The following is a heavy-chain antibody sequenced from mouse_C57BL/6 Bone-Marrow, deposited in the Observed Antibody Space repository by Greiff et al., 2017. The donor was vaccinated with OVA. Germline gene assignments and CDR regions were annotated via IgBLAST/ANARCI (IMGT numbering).Heavy chain of an antibody. CDR2: ISDGGSYT. D-gene: IGHD2-3*01. CDR3: ARVADGYRGFAY. J-gene: IGHJ3*01. CDR1: GFTFSSYA. V-gene: IGHV5-4*03. Sequence: EVKLVDSGGGLVKPGGSLKLSCAASGFTFSSYAMSWVRQTPEKRLEWVATISDGGSYTYYPDNVKGRFTISRDNAKNNLYLQMSHLKSEDTAMYYCARVADGYRGFAYWGQGTLVTVSA.